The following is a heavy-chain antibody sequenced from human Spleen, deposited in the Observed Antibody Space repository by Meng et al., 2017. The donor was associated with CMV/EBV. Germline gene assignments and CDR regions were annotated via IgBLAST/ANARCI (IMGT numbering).Heavy chain of an antibody. Sequence: GESLKISCAASGFTFSSYAMHWVRQAPGKGLEWVAFIRHDGTNKFYGDSVKGRFTISRDNSKNTVYLQMNSLTPEETAVYYCAKDLLLFGGPNAYFDYWGQGTLVTVSS. CDR2: IRHDGTNK. CDR3: AKDLLLFGGPNAYFDY. J-gene: IGHJ4*02. V-gene: IGHV3-30*02. D-gene: IGHD3-16*01. CDR1: GFTFSSYA.